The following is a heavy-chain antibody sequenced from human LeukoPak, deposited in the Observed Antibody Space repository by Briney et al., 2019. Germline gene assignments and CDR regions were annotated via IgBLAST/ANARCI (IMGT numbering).Heavy chain of an antibody. CDR2: IYPDDSDT. Sequence: GESLKISCRGSVYNFANYWIGWVRQMPGKGLEWMGIIYPDDSDTTYNPSFQGQVTISADKSLSTAYLQWSSLKASDTAMYYCARHSINYNNYRDFYYYRDVGGKGTTVTVSS. CDR1: VYNFANYW. CDR3: ARHSINYNNYRDFYYYRDV. V-gene: IGHV5-51*01. D-gene: IGHD4-11*01. J-gene: IGHJ6*03.